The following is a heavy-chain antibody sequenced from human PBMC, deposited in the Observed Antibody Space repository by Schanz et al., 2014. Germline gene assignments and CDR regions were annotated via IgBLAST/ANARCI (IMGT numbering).Heavy chain of an antibody. J-gene: IGHJ4*02. D-gene: IGHD3-16*01. V-gene: IGHV3-21*01. CDR3: ARGTPFLCDY. Sequence: EVQLVEDGGGLVKPGDSLRLSCAASGFTFSSYTMKWVRQAPGKGLSFFSSIRRPRPSLYYADSVKGRFTISRDSARNSLYLQMSSLRAEDTAVYYCARGTPFLCDYWGQGTLVTVSS. CDR2: IRRPRPSL. CDR1: GFTFSSYT.